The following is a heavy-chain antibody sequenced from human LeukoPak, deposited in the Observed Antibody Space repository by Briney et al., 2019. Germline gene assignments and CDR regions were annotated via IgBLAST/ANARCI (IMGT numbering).Heavy chain of an antibody. CDR2: INHNGST. CDR1: GGSFSGYY. J-gene: IGHJ6*03. CDR3: ARDREGTSVWPRRNYYYMDV. D-gene: IGHD6-19*01. V-gene: IGHV4-34*01. Sequence: PSETLSLTCAVYGGSFSGYYWSWIRQPPGKGLDWIGEINHNGSTNYNRSIKSRVTISVDRSKNQFYLKLTSVTDEDTAAYYCARDREGTSVWPRRNYYYMDVWGEGTTVTTSS.